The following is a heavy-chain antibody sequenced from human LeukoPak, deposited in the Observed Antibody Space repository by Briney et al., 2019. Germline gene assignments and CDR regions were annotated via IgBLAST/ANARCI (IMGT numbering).Heavy chain of an antibody. Sequence: ASVKVSCKASGYIFTGYYIHWVRQAPGQGLEWMGIINPSGGSTSYAQKFQGRVTMTRDTSTSTVYMELSSLRSEDTAVYYCARDRHWNMGSYYYYYMDVWGKGTTVTISS. CDR3: ARDRHWNMGSYYYYYMDV. CDR2: INPSGGST. V-gene: IGHV1-46*01. D-gene: IGHD1/OR15-1a*01. J-gene: IGHJ6*03. CDR1: GYIFTGYY.